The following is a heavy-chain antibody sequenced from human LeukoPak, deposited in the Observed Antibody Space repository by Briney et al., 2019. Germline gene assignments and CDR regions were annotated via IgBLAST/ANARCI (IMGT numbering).Heavy chain of an antibody. CDR3: ARQIRSPLGDSYYYMDV. J-gene: IGHJ6*03. CDR2: LYYSGNT. V-gene: IGHV4-39*01. CDR1: GGSLSSSNYY. Sequence: PSETLSLTCSVSGGSLSSSNYYWGWIRQPPGKGLEWIGSLYYSGNTYYNPSLGSRGSISVDTSTNQFSLTLTFVAAADTALYFCARQIRSPLGDSYYYMDVWGKGTTVTVSS. D-gene: IGHD3-10*01.